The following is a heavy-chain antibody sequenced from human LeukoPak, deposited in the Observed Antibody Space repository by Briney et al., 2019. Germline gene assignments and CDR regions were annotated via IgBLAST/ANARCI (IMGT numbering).Heavy chain of an antibody. J-gene: IGHJ6*02. CDR2: IYTSGST. D-gene: IGHD1-26*01. CDR1: GGSISSGSYY. CDR3: AREKVGRYYYYYGMDV. Sequence: SETLSLTCTASGGSISSGSYYWSWIRQPAGKGLEWIGRIYTSGSTNYNPSLKSRVTISVDTSKNQFSLKLSSVTAADTAVYYCAREKVGRYYYYYGMDVWGQGTTVTVSS. V-gene: IGHV4-61*02.